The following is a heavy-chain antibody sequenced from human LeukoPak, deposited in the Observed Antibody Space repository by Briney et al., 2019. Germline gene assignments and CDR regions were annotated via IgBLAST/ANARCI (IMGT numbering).Heavy chain of an antibody. CDR1: GFTVSSNY. V-gene: IGHV3-53*01. D-gene: IGHD6-19*01. CDR3: ARVGLAVALGAFDI. Sequence: PGGSLRLSCAASGFTVSSNYMSCVRQAPGQGLEWVSVIYSGGSTYYADSVRGRFTISRDNSKNTLYLQMNSLRAEDTAVYYCARVGLAVALGAFDIWGQGTMVTVSS. J-gene: IGHJ3*02. CDR2: IYSGGST.